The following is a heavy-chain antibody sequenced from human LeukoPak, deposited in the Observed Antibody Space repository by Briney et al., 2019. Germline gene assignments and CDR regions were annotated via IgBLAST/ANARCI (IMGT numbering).Heavy chain of an antibody. V-gene: IGHV4-59*01. Sequence: PSETLSLTCTVSGDSISSYSWSWIRQPPGKGLEWIGYIYYSGSTNYNPSLKSRVTISVDTSKNQFSLKLSSVTAADTAVYYCARGRAKYYYGSGSYFDYWGQGTLVTVSS. CDR1: GDSISSYS. D-gene: IGHD3-10*01. J-gene: IGHJ4*02. CDR2: IYYSGST. CDR3: ARGRAKYYYGSGSYFDY.